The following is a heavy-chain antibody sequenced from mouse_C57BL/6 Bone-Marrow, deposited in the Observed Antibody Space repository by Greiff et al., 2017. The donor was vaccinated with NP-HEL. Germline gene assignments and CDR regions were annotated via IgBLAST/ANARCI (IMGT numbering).Heavy chain of an antibody. CDR2: IDPNSGGT. V-gene: IGHV1-72*01. Sequence: VQLQQPGAELVKPGASVKLSCKASGYTFTSYWMHWVKQRPGRGLEWIGRIDPNSGGTKYTEKFQSKATLTGDKPSSTAYMQLSSLTSEDSAVYYCASRGPTLRGGIYAMDYWGQGTSVTVSS. CDR1: GYTFTSYW. CDR3: ASRGPTLRGGIYAMDY. D-gene: IGHD2-4*01. J-gene: IGHJ4*01.